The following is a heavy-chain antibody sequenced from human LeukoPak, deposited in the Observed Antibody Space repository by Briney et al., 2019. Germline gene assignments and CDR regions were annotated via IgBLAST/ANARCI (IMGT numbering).Heavy chain of an antibody. CDR1: GYTLTELS. D-gene: IGHD4-17*01. CDR2: FDPGDGET. V-gene: IGHV1-24*01. CDR3: ATAHDYGDYDDYYYGMDV. J-gene: IGHJ6*02. Sequence: ASVKVSCKVSGYTLTELSMHWVRQAPGKGLEWMGGFDPGDGETIYAQKFQGRVTMTEDTSTDTAYMELSSLRSEDTAVYYCATAHDYGDYDDYYYGMDVWGQGTTVTVSS.